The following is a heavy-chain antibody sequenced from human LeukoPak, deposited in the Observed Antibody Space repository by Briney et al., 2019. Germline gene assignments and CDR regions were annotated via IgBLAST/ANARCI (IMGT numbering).Heavy chain of an antibody. CDR1: GYTFTSYD. Sequence: ASVKVSCKASGYTFTSYDINWVRQATGQGLEWMGWMNPNSGNTGYAQKFQGRVAITRNTSISTAYMELSSLRSEDTAVYYCARGLGSSGYQGYWGQGTLVTVSS. CDR3: ARGLGSSGYQGY. CDR2: MNPNSGNT. V-gene: IGHV1-8*03. D-gene: IGHD3-22*01. J-gene: IGHJ4*02.